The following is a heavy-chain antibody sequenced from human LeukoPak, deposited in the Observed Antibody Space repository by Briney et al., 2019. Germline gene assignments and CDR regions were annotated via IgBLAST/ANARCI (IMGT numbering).Heavy chain of an antibody. CDR3: AREGGTAMARDY. D-gene: IGHD5-18*01. J-gene: IGHJ4*02. CDR2: ISPNGIT. Sequence: SETLSLTCFVSGYAINIDYSWGWIRQSPGKGLEWIGVISPNGITYYNPSLRGRVTISVDTSKNQFSLKLSSVTAADTAVYYCAREGGTAMARDYWGQGTLVTVSS. CDR1: GYAINIDYS. V-gene: IGHV4-38-2*02.